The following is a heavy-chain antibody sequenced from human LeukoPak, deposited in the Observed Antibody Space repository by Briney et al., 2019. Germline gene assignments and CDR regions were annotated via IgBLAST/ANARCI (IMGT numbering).Heavy chain of an antibody. D-gene: IGHD7-27*01. CDR2: ISYDGSNK. Sequence: GGSLRLSCAASGFTFSSYTMNWARQAPGKGLGWVALISYDGSNKFYADSVKGRFTISRDNSKNTLFLQMNSLRAEDTAVYYCAKDGGLWVSAHWGDSWGRGTLVAVSS. CDR3: AKDGGLWVSAHWGDS. J-gene: IGHJ4*02. V-gene: IGHV3-30-3*01. CDR1: GFTFSSYT.